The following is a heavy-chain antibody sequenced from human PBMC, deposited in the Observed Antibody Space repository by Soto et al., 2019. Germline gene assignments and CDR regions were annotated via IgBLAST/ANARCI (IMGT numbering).Heavy chain of an antibody. V-gene: IGHV4-59*01. CDR2: IYYSGST. CDR3: ARELGYCSSTSCYLNWFDT. Sequence: PSETLSLTCTVSGGSISSYYWSWIRQPPGKGLEWIGYIYYSGSTNYNPSLKSRVTISVDTSKNQFSLKLSSVTASDTAVYYCARELGYCSSTSCYLNWFDTWGQGTLVTASS. CDR1: GGSISSYY. J-gene: IGHJ5*02. D-gene: IGHD2-2*01.